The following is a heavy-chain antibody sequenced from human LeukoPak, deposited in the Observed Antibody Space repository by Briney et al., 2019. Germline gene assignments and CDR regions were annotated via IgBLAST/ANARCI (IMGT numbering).Heavy chain of an antibody. CDR1: GFTFNSYA. CDR2: ISGSGHST. Sequence: GGSLRLSCAASGFTFNSYAMSWVRQAPGKGLEWVSAISGSGHSTYYADSVKGRFTISRDNSQNTLYLQMNSLRAEDTAVYYCAKGQHVRGEFDYWGQGTLATVSS. CDR3: AKGQHVRGEFDY. D-gene: IGHD3-10*01. J-gene: IGHJ4*02. V-gene: IGHV3-23*01.